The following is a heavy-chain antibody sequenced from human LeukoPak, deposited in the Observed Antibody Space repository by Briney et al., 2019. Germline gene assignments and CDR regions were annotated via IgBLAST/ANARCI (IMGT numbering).Heavy chain of an antibody. J-gene: IGHJ3*02. Sequence: GGSLRLSCAASGFIFSTYSMDWVRQAPGKGLEWVSSITSTSSYIYYADSVKGRFIISRDNAKNSLYLQMNSLRAEDTAAYYCTRVRAGYSYGYGAFDIWGQGTMVTVSS. CDR3: TRVRAGYSYGYGAFDI. D-gene: IGHD5-18*01. CDR2: ITSTSSYI. CDR1: GFIFSTYS. V-gene: IGHV3-21*01.